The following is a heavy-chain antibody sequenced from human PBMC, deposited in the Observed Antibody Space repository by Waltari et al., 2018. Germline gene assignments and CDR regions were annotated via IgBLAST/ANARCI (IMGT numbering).Heavy chain of an antibody. Sequence: EAQLVESGGGLVQRGEPLQPSGAGYGLAFYCYNMNWVRQPPGKGLEWISYITGTSGTIYYADSVKGRFTISRDNAKSSLYLQMNRLRDDDTAVYYCVRDGGRDGYHWAIDLWGQGTMVTVSS. J-gene: IGHJ3*01. V-gene: IGHV3-48*02. CDR1: GLAFYCYN. D-gene: IGHD5-12*01. CDR2: ITGTSGTI. CDR3: VRDGGRDGYHWAIDL.